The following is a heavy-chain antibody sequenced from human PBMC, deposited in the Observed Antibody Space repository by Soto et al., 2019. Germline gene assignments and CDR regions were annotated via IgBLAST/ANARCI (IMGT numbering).Heavy chain of an antibody. Sequence: SGTPSLTCAFSGWAFRVYFLGWFRQTPGKGLEWIGEINHSGITKYNPSVKSRVTISRDTSQTHFSLTLTSVTAADTAVYYCSAWYSAALHDYWGQGTLVTVSS. V-gene: IGHV4-34*01. J-gene: IGHJ4*02. D-gene: IGHD1-26*01. CDR1: GWAFRVYF. CDR2: INHSGIT. CDR3: SAWYSAALHDY.